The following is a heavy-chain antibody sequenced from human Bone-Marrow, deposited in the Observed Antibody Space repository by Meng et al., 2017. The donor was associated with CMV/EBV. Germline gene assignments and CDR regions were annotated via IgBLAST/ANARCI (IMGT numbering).Heavy chain of an antibody. V-gene: IGHV3-74*01. CDR1: GFTFSSHW. D-gene: IGHD3-10*01. J-gene: IGHJ6*02. Sequence: GESLKISCAASGFTFSSHWMHWVRQAPGRGLVWVSRIDDDGRNTNYADSVKGRFTISRDNAKNTLYLQMNSLRAEDTAVYYCARDSSVTMARGGETQYYHAMDDWGQGTTVTVSS. CDR3: ARDSSVTMARGGETQYYHAMDD. CDR2: IDDDGRNT.